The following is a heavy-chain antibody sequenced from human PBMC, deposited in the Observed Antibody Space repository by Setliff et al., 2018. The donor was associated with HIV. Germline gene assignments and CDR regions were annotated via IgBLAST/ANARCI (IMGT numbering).Heavy chain of an antibody. CDR1: GYTFINYD. J-gene: IGHJ3*02. D-gene: IGHD3-10*01. V-gene: IGHV1-8*03. CDR2: MNPDSGNT. Sequence: ASVKVSCKASGYTFINYDIYWVRQTTGQGLEWMGWMNPDSGNTGYAQKCQGRVTITRDTSASTAYMELSSLRSEDTAVYYCARGGDLLGYYYGSGSYPLDAFDIWGQGTMVTVSS. CDR3: ARGGDLLGYYYGSGSYPLDAFDI.